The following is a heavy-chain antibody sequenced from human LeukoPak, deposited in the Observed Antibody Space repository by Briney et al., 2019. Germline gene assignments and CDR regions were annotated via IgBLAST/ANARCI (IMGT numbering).Heavy chain of an antibody. D-gene: IGHD6-13*01. V-gene: IGHV3-23*01. Sequence: GGSLRLSCVASEFTLSNYAMTWVRQAPRKGLEWVSTISGGGDSTYFAESVKGRFTISRDNSKNTLYLQMNGLRAEDTALYYCAKALYSRWSLHYWGQGTLVTVSS. CDR3: AKALYSRWSLHY. J-gene: IGHJ4*02. CDR1: EFTLSNYA. CDR2: ISGGGDST.